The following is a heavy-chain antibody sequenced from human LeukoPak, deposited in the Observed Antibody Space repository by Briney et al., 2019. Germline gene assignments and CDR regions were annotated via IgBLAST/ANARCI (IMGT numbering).Heavy chain of an antibody. Sequence: GGSLRLSCAASGFTVSSNYMSWVRQAPGKGLEWVSVIFSGGTTYYADSVKGRFTISRHNSENTLYLQMNSLRGEDTAVYYCARGVLGYSYGFDYWGQGALVTVSS. CDR3: ARGVLGYSYGFDY. V-gene: IGHV3-53*04. CDR2: IFSGGTT. D-gene: IGHD5-18*01. CDR1: GFTVSSNY. J-gene: IGHJ4*02.